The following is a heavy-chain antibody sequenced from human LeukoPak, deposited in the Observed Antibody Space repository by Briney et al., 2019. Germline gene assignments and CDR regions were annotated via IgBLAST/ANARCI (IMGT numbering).Heavy chain of an antibody. Sequence: SETLSLTCAVYDGSFSGYYWSWIRQPPGKGLEWIGEINHSGSTNYNPSLKSRVTISVDTSKSQFSLKLSSVTAADTAVYYRARGTTVTTLAIGYWGQGTLVTVSS. CDR2: INHSGST. D-gene: IGHD4-11*01. V-gene: IGHV4-34*01. CDR1: DGSFSGYY. J-gene: IGHJ4*02. CDR3: ARGTTVTTLAIGY.